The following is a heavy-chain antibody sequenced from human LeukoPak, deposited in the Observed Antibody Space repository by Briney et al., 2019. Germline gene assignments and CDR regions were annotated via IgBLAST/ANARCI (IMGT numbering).Heavy chain of an antibody. Sequence: PGRSLRLSCAASGFTFSSYAMHWVRQAPGKGLEWVAVISYDGSNKYYADSVKGRFTISRDNSKNTLYLQMNSLRAEDTAVYYCARDGVSEAVAGTYYYYYYMDVWGKGTTVTVSS. J-gene: IGHJ6*03. CDR1: GFTFSSYA. D-gene: IGHD6-19*01. CDR3: ARDGVSEAVAGTYYYYYYMDV. V-gene: IGHV3-30-3*01. CDR2: ISYDGSNK.